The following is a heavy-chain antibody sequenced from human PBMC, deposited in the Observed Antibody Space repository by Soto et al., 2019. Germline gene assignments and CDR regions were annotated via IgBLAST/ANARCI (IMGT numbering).Heavy chain of an antibody. Sequence: PGGSLRLSCEVSGFTFSMYSMSWVRQSPGKGLEWVAKIPQDGVDGHYADSVKGRFTISRDNGKNSLYLQLNNLRAEDTAVYYCARASGESYPGSRVFDSWGQGARGTVS. CDR2: IPQDGVDG. V-gene: IGHV3-7*03. CDR3: ARASGESYPGSRVFDS. CDR1: GFTFSMYS. D-gene: IGHD3-10*01. J-gene: IGHJ4*02.